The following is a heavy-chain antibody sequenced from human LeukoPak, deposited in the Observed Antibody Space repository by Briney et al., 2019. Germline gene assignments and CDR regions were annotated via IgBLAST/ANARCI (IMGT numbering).Heavy chain of an antibody. D-gene: IGHD3-3*01. CDR3: AKSVVYYDFWSLPNDY. J-gene: IGHJ4*02. CDR2: ISGGGNT. CDR1: GFSFSSYA. Sequence: GGSLRLSCAASGFSFSSYAMSWVRQAPGKGLEWVSAISGGGNTYYADSVKGRFTISRDNSKNTLFLQMNSLRAEDTAVYYCAKSVVYYDFWSLPNDYWGQGTLVTVSS. V-gene: IGHV3-23*01.